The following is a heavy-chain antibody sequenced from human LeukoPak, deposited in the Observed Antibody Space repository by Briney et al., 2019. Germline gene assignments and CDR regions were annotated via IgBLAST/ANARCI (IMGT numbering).Heavy chain of an antibody. J-gene: IGHJ4*02. CDR3: SRDPSPYYDRSGYYYSGLMDY. Sequence: GGSLRLSCAASGFTFSSYGMHWVRQAPGKGLEWVAVISYDGSNKYYADSVKGRFTISRDNSKNTLYLQMNSLRAEDTAVYYCSRDPSPYYDRSGYYYSGLMDYWGQGTLVTVSS. CDR2: ISYDGSNK. CDR1: GFTFSSYG. V-gene: IGHV3-30*03. D-gene: IGHD3-22*01.